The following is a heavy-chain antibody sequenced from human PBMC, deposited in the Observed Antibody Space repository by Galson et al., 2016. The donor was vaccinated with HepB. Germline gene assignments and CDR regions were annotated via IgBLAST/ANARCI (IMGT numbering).Heavy chain of an antibody. CDR1: GNTFNNYY. Sequence: SVKVSCKASGNTFNNYYIHWVRQAPGQELEWMGIINPSGGSTINTQKFQGRVTMTRDTSTSTVYMELSSLRSEDTAVYFCASRSLKRGQSFDYWGQGTLVTVSS. D-gene: IGHD5-12*01. J-gene: IGHJ4*02. CDR3: ASRSLKRGQSFDY. CDR2: INPSGGST. V-gene: IGHV1-46*02.